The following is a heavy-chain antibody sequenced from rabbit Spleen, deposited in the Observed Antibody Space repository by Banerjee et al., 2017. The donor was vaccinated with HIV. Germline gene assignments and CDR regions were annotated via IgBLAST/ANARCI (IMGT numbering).Heavy chain of an antibody. CDR3: ARDTSSSFSSYGMDL. V-gene: IGHV1S40*01. J-gene: IGHJ6*01. CDR1: GFSFSSTDY. D-gene: IGHD1-1*01. CDR2: IYAGSGRFT. Sequence: QSLEESGGDLVKPGASLTLTCTASGFSFSSTDYMGWVRQAPGRGLEWLACIYAGSGRFTYYASWAKGRFTCSKASSTTVTLQMTSLTAADTATYFCARDTSSSFSSYGMDLWGPGTLVTVS.